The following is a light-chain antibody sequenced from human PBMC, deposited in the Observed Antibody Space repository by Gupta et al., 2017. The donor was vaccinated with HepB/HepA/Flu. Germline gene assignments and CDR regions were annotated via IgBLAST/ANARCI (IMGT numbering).Light chain of an antibody. Sequence: QSVLTPRLSAPGTPGQRVIISCSGSSSNIGSRVNWYQQLPGTAPKLLINTDNQRPSGVPDRISGSKSGTSASLAISGLQSEDEADYYCATWYDSLNAYVFGTGTKVTVL. CDR2: TDN. CDR1: SSNIGSR. J-gene: IGLJ1*01. CDR3: ATWYDSLNAYV. V-gene: IGLV1-44*01.